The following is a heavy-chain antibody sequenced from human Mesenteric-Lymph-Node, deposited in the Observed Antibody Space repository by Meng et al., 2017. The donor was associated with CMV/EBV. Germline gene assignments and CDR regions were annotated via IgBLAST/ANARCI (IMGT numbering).Heavy chain of an antibody. CDR2: IAADTGNT. J-gene: IGHJ4*02. D-gene: IGHD3-10*01. CDR1: CSPFTNPG. Sequence: SCSPFTNPGITWVRKAPGQGLEWMGWIAADTGNTHYAQTLQGRVTMTADTSSSTVNMELRGLRSDDTAVYYCARDRVVRGGITSVDYWGQGTLVTVSS. V-gene: IGHV1-18*04. CDR3: ARDRVVRGGITSVDY.